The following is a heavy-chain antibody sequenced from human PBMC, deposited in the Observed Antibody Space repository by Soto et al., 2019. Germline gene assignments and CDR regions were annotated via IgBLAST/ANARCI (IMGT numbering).Heavy chain of an antibody. J-gene: IGHJ4*02. D-gene: IGHD5-12*01. V-gene: IGHV3-48*01. CDR1: GFTFSSYS. CDR3: ARDSGYSGYVKGYFDY. CDR2: ISSSSSTI. Sequence: EVQLVESGGGLVQPGGSLRLSCAASGFTFSSYSMNWVRQAPGKGPEWVSYISSSSSTIYYADSVKGRFTISRDNAKNSLYLQMNSLRAEDTAVYYCARDSGYSGYVKGYFDYWGQGTLVTVSS.